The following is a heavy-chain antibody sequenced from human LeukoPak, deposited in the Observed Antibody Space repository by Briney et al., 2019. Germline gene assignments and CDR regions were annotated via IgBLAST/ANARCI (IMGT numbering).Heavy chain of an antibody. Sequence: SGPTLVNPTQTLTLTCTFSGFSLSTSGVGVGWIRQPPGKALEWLTLIYWNDDKRYSPSLKSRLTITKDTSKNQVVLTMTNMDPVDTVTYYCAHYLYIGAYLGFWGQGTLVTVSS. V-gene: IGHV2-5*01. CDR3: AHYLYIGAYLGF. D-gene: IGHD3-16*02. J-gene: IGHJ4*02. CDR1: GFSLSTSGVG. CDR2: IYWNDDK.